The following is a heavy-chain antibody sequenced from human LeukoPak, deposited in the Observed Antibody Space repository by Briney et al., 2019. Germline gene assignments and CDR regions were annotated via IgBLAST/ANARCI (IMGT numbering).Heavy chain of an antibody. CDR2: IIPIFGTA. CDR1: GGTFSSYA. D-gene: IGHD3-10*01. V-gene: IGHV1-69*06. CDR3: ARDPTYYGSGSYGSRGFDY. J-gene: IGHJ4*02. Sequence: ASVKVSCKASGGTFSSYAISWVRQAPGQGLEWVGGIIPIFGTANYAQKFQGRVTITADKSTSTAYMELSSLRSEDTAVYYCARDPTYYGSGSYGSRGFDYWGQGTLVTVSS.